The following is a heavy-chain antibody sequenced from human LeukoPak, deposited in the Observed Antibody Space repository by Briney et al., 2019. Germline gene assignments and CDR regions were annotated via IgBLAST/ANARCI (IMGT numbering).Heavy chain of an antibody. V-gene: IGHV1-2*02. J-gene: IGHJ3*02. CDR2: INPNSGGT. D-gene: IGHD3-3*01. Sequence: ASVKVSCKASGYTSTGYYMHLVRQAPGQGLEWMGWINPNSGGTNYAQKFQGRVTMTRDTSISTAYMELSRLRSDDTAVYYCASPTGGTYYDFWSGYYDAFDIWGQGTMVTVSS. CDR3: ASPTGGTYYDFWSGYYDAFDI. CDR1: GYTSTGYY.